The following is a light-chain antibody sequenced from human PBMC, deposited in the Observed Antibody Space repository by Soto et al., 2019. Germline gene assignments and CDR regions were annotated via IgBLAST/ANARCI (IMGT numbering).Light chain of an antibody. CDR1: QTVNSRH. CDR3: QQFAGSRPAFT. J-gene: IGKJ2*01. Sequence: ESLLTQSPGTLSLSPGERATLSCRASQTVNSRHLNWYQHKPGQAPRLLIYGASIRAAGIPDRFSGSRSGADFSLTITGLEPEDSGVYYCQQFAGSRPAFTFGQGTKLEI. V-gene: IGKV3-20*01. CDR2: GAS.